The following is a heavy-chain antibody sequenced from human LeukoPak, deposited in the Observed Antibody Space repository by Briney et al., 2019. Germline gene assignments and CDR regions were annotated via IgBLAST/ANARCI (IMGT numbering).Heavy chain of an antibody. V-gene: IGHV3-30*03. Sequence: GGSLRLSCAASGFTFSSYAMSWVRQAPGKGLEWVAVISYDGSNKYYADSVKGRFTISRDNSKNTLYLQMNSLRAEDTAVYYCASNTYYYDSSGYVEYWGQGTLVTVSS. CDR2: ISYDGSNK. CDR1: GFTFSSYA. D-gene: IGHD3-22*01. CDR3: ASNTYYYDSSGYVEY. J-gene: IGHJ4*02.